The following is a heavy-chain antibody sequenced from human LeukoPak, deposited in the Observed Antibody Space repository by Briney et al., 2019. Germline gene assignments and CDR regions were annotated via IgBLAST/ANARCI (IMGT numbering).Heavy chain of an antibody. CDR2: IYTSGST. CDR3: AREQWLQSYYFDY. D-gene: IGHD6-19*01. CDR1: GGSVSSGSYY. V-gene: IGHV4-61*02. Sequence: SQTLSLTCTVSGGSVSSGSYYWSWIRQPAGKGLEWIGRIYTSGSTNYNPSLKSRVTISVDTSKNQFSLKLSSVTAADTAVYYCAREQWLQSYYFDYWGQGTLVTVSS. J-gene: IGHJ4*02.